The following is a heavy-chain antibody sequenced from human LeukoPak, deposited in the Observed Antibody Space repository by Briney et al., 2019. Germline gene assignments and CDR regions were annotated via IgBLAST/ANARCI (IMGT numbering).Heavy chain of an antibody. D-gene: IGHD3-10*01. CDR2: ISSSSRTI. Sequence: GGSLRLSCAASGFTFSSYSMNWVRQAPGKGLEWVSYISSSSRTIYYADSVKGRFTISRDNAKNSLYLQMNSLRAEDTAIYYCARLIWFGEDYWGQGTLVTVSS. V-gene: IGHV3-48*01. CDR1: GFTFSSYS. J-gene: IGHJ4*02. CDR3: ARLIWFGEDY.